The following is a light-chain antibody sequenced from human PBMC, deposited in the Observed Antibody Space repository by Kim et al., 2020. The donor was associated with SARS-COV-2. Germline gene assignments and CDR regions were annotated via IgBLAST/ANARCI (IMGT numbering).Light chain of an antibody. Sequence: QSALTQPRSLSGSPGQSVTISCTGTSSDVGGYNYVSWYQQHPGKVPKLMIYDVSKRPSGVPDRFSGSKSGNTASLTVSGLQAEDEADYYCCSYAGSYTYVFGTGTKVTVL. CDR3: CSYAGSYTYV. CDR2: DVS. CDR1: SSDVGGYNY. J-gene: IGLJ1*01. V-gene: IGLV2-11*01.